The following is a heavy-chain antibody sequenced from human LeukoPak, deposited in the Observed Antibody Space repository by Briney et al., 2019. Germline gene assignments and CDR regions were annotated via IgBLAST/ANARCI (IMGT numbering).Heavy chain of an antibody. CDR3: ARSLAYCGGYCYSFAFDI. Sequence: GGSLRLSCAASGFTFSSYWMHWVRQAPGKGLVWVSRINSDGSSTSYADSVKGRFTISRDNAKNTLYLQMNSLRAEDTAVYYCARSLAYCGGYCYSFAFDIWGEGTMLTVSS. D-gene: IGHD2-21*02. J-gene: IGHJ3*02. CDR1: GFTFSSYW. CDR2: INSDGSST. V-gene: IGHV3-74*01.